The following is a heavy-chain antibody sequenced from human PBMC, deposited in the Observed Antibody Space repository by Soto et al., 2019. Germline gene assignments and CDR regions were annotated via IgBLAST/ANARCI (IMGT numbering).Heavy chain of an antibody. CDR3: AKAIGVNTIQGMGV. D-gene: IGHD2-21*01. J-gene: IGHJ6*01. CDR1: VFTFITYA. V-gene: IGHV3-23*01. Sequence: PVGSLILSCSASVFTFITYAITLLLQTPGKGLKWVASISGGYGSTNYADSVKGRFTISIDNSRNTLYLQMNSLRAEDTAVYYCAKAIGVNTIQGMGVWGQGNTVTVSS. CDR2: ISGGYGST.